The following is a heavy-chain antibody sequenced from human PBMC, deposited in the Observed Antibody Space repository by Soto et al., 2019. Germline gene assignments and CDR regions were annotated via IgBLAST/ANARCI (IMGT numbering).Heavy chain of an antibody. CDR1: GFTFSIHG. J-gene: IGHJ4*02. CDR3: ARDRYSSGCYGVDC. D-gene: IGHD6-19*01. V-gene: IGHV3-33*01. CDR2: IWYDGSDK. Sequence: VQLVESGGGVVQPGRSPRLSCAASGFTFSIHGMHWVRQAPGKGLEWVAVIWYDGSDKYYADSVKGRFTISRDNSKNTLYLQMNSLRAEDTAVYYCARDRYSSGCYGVDCWGQGTLVTVSS.